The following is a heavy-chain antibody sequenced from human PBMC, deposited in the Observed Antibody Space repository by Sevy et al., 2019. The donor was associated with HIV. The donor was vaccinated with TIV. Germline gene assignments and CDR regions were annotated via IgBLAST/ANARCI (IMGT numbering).Heavy chain of an antibody. V-gene: IGHV3-23*01. Sequence: GGSVRLSCAASGFSFSSYAMSWVRQTPGKGLQWVSVISGSGGSTYYADSVKGRFTIFRDNSRNTVYLQMNSLRAEDTAVYYCARRPDLGVVILTGVLDVWGQGTTVTVSS. CDR2: ISGSGGST. D-gene: IGHD3-3*01. CDR3: ARRPDLGVVILTGVLDV. CDR1: GFSFSSYA. J-gene: IGHJ6*02.